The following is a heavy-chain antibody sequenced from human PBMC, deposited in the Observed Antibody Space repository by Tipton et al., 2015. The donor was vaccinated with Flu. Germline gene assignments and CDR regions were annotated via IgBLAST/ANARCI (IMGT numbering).Heavy chain of an antibody. CDR1: GDSISTDYF. J-gene: IGHJ5*02. CDR2: IHRYGTT. CDR3: ARRDYSNYVSDPKSWFDP. Sequence: LRLSCVVSGDSISTDYFWGWIRQPPGKGLEWIATIHRYGTTYYNPSLKSRVTISIDTSRNQFSLEMKSVTAADMAVYYCARRDYSNYVSDPKSWFDPWGQGTLVAVSS. V-gene: IGHV4-38-2*01. D-gene: IGHD4-11*01.